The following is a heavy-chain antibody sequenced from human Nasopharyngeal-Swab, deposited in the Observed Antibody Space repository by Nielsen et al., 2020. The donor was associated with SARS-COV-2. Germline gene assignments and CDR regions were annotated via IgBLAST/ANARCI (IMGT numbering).Heavy chain of an antibody. D-gene: IGHD5-24*01. CDR2: IYYSGST. Sequence: SETLSLTCTVSGGSISSYYWGWIRQPPGKGLEWIGSIYYSGSTYYNPSLKSRVTISVDTSKNQFSLKLSSVTAADTAVYYCARGFGARDGYNLLVDYWGQGTLVTVSS. CDR1: GGSISSYY. V-gene: IGHV4-39*07. CDR3: ARGFGARDGYNLLVDY. J-gene: IGHJ4*02.